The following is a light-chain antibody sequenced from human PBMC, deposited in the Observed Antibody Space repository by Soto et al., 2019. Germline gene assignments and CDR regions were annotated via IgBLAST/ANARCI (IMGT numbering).Light chain of an antibody. CDR2: AAS. V-gene: IGKV1-9*01. CDR3: QQVNTYPWT. Sequence: DIQLTQSPSFLSASVGDRVTITCRASQGIGSYLAWYQQKPGKAPKLLIYAASTLQSGVPSRFSGSGSGTEFTLTNSSLQPEDFASYYCQQVNTYPWTFGQGTKVEIE. CDR1: QGIGSY. J-gene: IGKJ1*01.